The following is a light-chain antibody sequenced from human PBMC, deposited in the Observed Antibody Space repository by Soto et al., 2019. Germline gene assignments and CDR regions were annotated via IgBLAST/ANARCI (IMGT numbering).Light chain of an antibody. CDR1: SSNIGAGYD. J-gene: IGLJ2*01. CDR3: QPYDSSLGGVV. Sequence: QSVLTQPPSVSGAPGQRVTISCTGSSSNIGAGYDVHWYQQLPGTAPKLLIYGNSNRPSGVPDRFSGSKSGTSASLAITGLQGGGGGDYDCQPYDSSLGGVVFGGGPKLTVL. V-gene: IGLV1-40*01. CDR2: GNS.